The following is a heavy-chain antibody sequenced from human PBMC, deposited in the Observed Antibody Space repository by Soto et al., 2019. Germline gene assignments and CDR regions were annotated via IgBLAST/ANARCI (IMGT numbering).Heavy chain of an antibody. Sequence: GGSLRLSCAASGFTFSSYSMNWVRQAPGKGLEWVSSISSSSSYIYYADSVKGRFTISRDNAKNSLYLQMNSLRAEDTAVYYCARAPRGEDAFDIWGQGTMVTVSS. J-gene: IGHJ3*02. V-gene: IGHV3-21*01. CDR1: GFTFSSYS. CDR2: ISSSSSYI. CDR3: ARAPRGEDAFDI. D-gene: IGHD3-16*01.